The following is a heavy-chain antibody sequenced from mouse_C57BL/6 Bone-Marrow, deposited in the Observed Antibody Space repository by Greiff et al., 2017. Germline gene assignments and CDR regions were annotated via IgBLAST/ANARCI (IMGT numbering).Heavy chain of an antibody. J-gene: IGHJ2*01. CDR3: ARSGPLGRSFDY. CDR2: IHPTSGRT. Sequence: QVQLQQPGAELVKPGASVKMSCKASGYTFTSYWITWVKQRPGQGLEWIGDIHPTSGRTNYNEKFKSKAILTVDTSSNTAYMQLSSLTSEDSAVFYCARSGPLGRSFDYWGQGTTLTVSS. D-gene: IGHD4-1*01. V-gene: IGHV1-55*01. CDR1: GYTFTSYW.